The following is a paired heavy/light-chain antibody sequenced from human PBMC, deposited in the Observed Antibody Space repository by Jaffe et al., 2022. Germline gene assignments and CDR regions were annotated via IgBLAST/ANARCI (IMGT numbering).Heavy chain of an antibody. D-gene: IGHD3-10*01. CDR2: ISSSSSYI. CDR1: GFTFSSYS. V-gene: IGHV3-21*01. CDR3: ARGIRDFYYGSGSFPGWYFDL. J-gene: IGHJ2*01. Sequence: EVQLVESGGGLVKPGGSLRLSCAASGFTFSSYSMNWVRQAPGKGLEWVSSISSSSSYIYYADSVKGRFTISRDNAKNSLYLQMNSLRAEDTAVYYCARGIRDFYYGSGSFPGWYFDLWGRGTLVTVSS.
Light chain of an antibody. J-gene: IGKJ1*01. Sequence: DIQMTQSPSTLSASVGDRVTITCRASQSISSWLAWYQQKPGKAPKLLIYKASSLESGVPSRFSGSGSGTEFTLTISSLQPDDFATYYCQQYNSYSQTFGQGTKVEIK. CDR1: QSISSW. CDR3: QQYNSYSQT. V-gene: IGKV1-5*03. CDR2: KAS.